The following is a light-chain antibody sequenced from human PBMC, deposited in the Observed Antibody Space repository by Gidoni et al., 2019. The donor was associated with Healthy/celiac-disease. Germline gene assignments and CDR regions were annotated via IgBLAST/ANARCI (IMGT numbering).Light chain of an antibody. V-gene: IGKV1-8*01. CDR1: QCISSY. CDR3: QQYYSYPLT. CDR2: AAS. Sequence: AIRMTQSPSSFSASTGDRVTITCRASQCISSYLAWYQQKPGKAPKLLIYAASTLQSGVPSRFSVSGSGTDFPLTISCLQSEDFVTYYCQQYYSYPLTFGGGTKVEIK. J-gene: IGKJ4*01.